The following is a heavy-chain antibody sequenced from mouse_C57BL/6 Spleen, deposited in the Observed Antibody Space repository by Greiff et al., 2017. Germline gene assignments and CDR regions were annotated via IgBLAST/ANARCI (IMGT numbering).Heavy chain of an antibody. CDR1: GYAFSSSW. Sequence: QVQLQQSGPELVKPGASVKISCKASGYAFSSSWMNWVKQRPGKGLEWIGRIYPGDGDTNYNGKFKGKATLTADKSSSTAYMQLSSLTSEDSAVYFCARWGDGSHFDYWGQGTTLTVSS. CDR3: ARWGDGSHFDY. CDR2: IYPGDGDT. V-gene: IGHV1-82*01. J-gene: IGHJ2*01. D-gene: IGHD1-1*01.